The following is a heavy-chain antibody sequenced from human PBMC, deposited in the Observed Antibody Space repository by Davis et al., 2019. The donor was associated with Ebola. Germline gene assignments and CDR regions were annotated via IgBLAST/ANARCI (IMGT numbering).Heavy chain of an antibody. CDR1: GVMFSRYW. D-gene: IGHD3-22*01. Sequence: GESLKISCAASGVMFSRYWMSWVRQAPGKGLEWVVNIKEDGSATNYVDSVKGRFTISRDNAKKSLYLQLNSLRADDTAMYYCARDYYDNSGDGFDIWGQGTMVTVSS. CDR2: IKEDGSAT. J-gene: IGHJ3*02. CDR3: ARDYYDNSGDGFDI. V-gene: IGHV3-7*01.